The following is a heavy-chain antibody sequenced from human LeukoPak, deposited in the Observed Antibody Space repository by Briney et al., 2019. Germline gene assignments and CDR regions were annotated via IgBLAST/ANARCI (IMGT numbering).Heavy chain of an antibody. D-gene: IGHD3-22*01. CDR3: TRSQDYYDSSGYYIDAFDI. V-gene: IGHV3-49*04. J-gene: IGHJ3*02. CDR1: GFTFGDYA. Sequence: PGRSLRLSCTASGFTFGDYAMSWVRQAPGKGLEWVGFIRSKAYGGTTEYAASVKGRFTISRDDFKSIAYLQMNSLKTEDTAVYYCTRSQDYYDSSGYYIDAFDIWGQGTMVTVSS. CDR2: IRSKAYGGTT.